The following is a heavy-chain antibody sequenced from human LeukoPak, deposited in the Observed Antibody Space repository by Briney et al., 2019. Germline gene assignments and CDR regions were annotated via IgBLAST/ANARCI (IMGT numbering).Heavy chain of an antibody. J-gene: IGHJ4*02. CDR1: GFTVSSKY. V-gene: IGHV3-53*01. Sequence: EPGGSLRLSCAASGFTVSSKYMSWVRQAPGKGLEWVSVIYSGGSTDYADSVKGRFTISRDNSENTLHLQMNSLRAEDTAVYYCARIPKTMYFDYWGQGTLVTVSS. D-gene: IGHD3-10*02. CDR3: ARIPKTMYFDY. CDR2: IYSGGST.